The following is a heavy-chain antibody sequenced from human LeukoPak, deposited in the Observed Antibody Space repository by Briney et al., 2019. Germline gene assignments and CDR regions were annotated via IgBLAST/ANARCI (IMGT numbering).Heavy chain of an antibody. CDR2: ISSSGSTI. J-gene: IGHJ6*02. CDR3: ARDLGSSWYMYYYYGMDV. CDR1: GFTFSDYY. Sequence: GGSLRLSCAASGFTFSDYYMSWIRQAPGKGLEWVSYISSSGSTIYYADSVKGRFTISRDNAKNSLYLQMNSLRAEDTAVYYCARDLGSSWYMYYYYGMDVWGQGTTVTVSS. V-gene: IGHV3-11*01. D-gene: IGHD6-13*01.